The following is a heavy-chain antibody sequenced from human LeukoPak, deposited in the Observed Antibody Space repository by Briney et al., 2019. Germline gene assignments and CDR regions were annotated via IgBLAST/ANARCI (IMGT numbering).Heavy chain of an antibody. CDR1: GGTFSSYA. D-gene: IGHD5-18*01. CDR2: IIPIFGTA. J-gene: IGHJ6*02. V-gene: IGHV1-69*13. CDR3: ARDGVDTAMAQPAYYYYYGMDV. Sequence: ASVKVSRKASGGTFSSYAISWVRQAPGQGLEWMGGIIPIFGTANYAQKFQGRVTITADESTSTAYMELSSLRSEDTAVYYCARDGVDTAMAQPAYYYYYGMDVWGQGTTVTVSS.